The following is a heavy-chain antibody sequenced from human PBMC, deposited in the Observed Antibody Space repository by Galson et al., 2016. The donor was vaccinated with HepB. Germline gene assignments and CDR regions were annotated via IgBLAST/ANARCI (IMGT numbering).Heavy chain of an antibody. CDR2: VSHSGTT. Sequence: TLSLTCTVSGGSINSRNSYWGWIRQPPGTGLEYVGSVSHSGTTYYNPSLKSRVTISVDTSKNQFSLKLNSVTAADTAMYYCARRDYGGNSGALDYWGQGTLVTVSS. J-gene: IGHJ4*02. D-gene: IGHD4-23*01. CDR3: ARRDYGGNSGALDY. CDR1: GGSINSRNSY. V-gene: IGHV4-39*01.